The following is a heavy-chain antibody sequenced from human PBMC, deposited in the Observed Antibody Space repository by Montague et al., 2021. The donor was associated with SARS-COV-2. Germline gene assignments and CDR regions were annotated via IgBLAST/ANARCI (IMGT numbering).Heavy chain of an antibody. V-gene: IGHV3-74*01. Sequence: SLRLSCAASGFTFSGYWMHWVRQAPGKGLVWVSRINSDGSSTSYADSVKGRFTISRDNAKNTLYLQMSSLRAEDTAVYYCARVYDYGDYVEALDIWGQGTMVTVS. D-gene: IGHD4-17*01. CDR1: GFTFSGYW. CDR2: INSDGSST. CDR3: ARVYDYGDYVEALDI. J-gene: IGHJ3*02.